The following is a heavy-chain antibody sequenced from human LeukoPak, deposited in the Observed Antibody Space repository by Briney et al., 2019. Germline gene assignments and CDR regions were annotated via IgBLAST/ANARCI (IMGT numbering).Heavy chain of an antibody. D-gene: IGHD6-13*01. CDR1: GGSISSYY. CDR3: ARGGSSSLRWFDP. CDR2: IYYSGST. J-gene: IGHJ5*02. V-gene: IGHV4-59*01. Sequence: PSETLSLTRTVPGGSISSYYWSWIRQPPGKGLEWIGYIYYSGSTNYNPSLKSRVTISVDTSKNQFSLKLSSVTAADTAVYYCARGGSSSLRWFDPWGQGTLVTVSS.